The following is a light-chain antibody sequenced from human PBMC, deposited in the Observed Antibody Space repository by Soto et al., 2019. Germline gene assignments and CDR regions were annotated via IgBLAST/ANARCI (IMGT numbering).Light chain of an antibody. J-gene: IGLJ3*02. V-gene: IGLV2-14*03. CDR3: MSYIDSTSTHWV. Sequence: QSVLTQPASVSGSPGQSITISCTGTSSDVGHPYNYVSWYQQHPGKAPKLLIFKVSNRPSGISGRFSGSKSGNTASLTISGLQAEDEADYYCMSYIDSTSTHWVLGGGTK. CDR1: SSDVGHPYNY. CDR2: KVS.